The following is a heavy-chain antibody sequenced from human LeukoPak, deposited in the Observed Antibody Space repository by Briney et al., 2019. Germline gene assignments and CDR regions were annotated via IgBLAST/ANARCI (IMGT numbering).Heavy chain of an antibody. CDR1: GGSFSGYY. V-gene: IGHV4-34*01. J-gene: IGHJ4*02. CDR2: INHSGST. Sequence: PSETLSLTCAVYGGSFSGYYWSWIRQPPGKGLEWIGEINHSGSTNYNPSLKSRVTISVDTSKNQFSLKLSSATAADTAVYYCAIGRTRPIDYWGQGTLVTVSS. D-gene: IGHD1-14*01. CDR3: AIGRTRPIDY.